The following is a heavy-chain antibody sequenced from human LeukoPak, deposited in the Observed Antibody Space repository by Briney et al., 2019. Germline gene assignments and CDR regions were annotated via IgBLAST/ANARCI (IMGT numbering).Heavy chain of an antibody. CDR3: ARHWELLLLYFDY. J-gene: IGHJ4*02. V-gene: IGHV4-61*02. CDR2: IYTSGST. Sequence: SQTLSLTCTVSGGSISSGSYYWSWIRQPAGKGLEWIGRIYTSGSTNYNPSLKSRVTISVDTSKNQFSLKLSSVTAADTAVYYCARHWELLLLYFDYWGQGTLVTVSS. CDR1: GGSISSGSYY. D-gene: IGHD1-26*01.